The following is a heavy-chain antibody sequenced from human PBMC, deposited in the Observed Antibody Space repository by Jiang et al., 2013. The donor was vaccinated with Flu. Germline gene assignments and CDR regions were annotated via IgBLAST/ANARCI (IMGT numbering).Heavy chain of an antibody. CDR1: DASIRSTTYY. CDR3: ARALRYGSGSYYPHFDV. CDR2: IYTSGNP. V-gene: IGHV4-61*02. J-gene: IGHJ4*02. D-gene: IGHD3-10*01. Sequence: GPGLVKPLQTLSLTCTVSDASIRSTTYYWNWIRQSAGKGLEWIGRIYTSGNPYYNPSLKSRLTISIDMSNNKFSLDLTSVTATDTAVYYCARALRYGSGSYYPHFDVWGQGIPVTVSS.